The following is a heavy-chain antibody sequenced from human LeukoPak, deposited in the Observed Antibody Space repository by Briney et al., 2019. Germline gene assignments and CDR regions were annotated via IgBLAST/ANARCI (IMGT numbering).Heavy chain of an antibody. CDR3: ARMDYGSGSYVAD. Sequence: SETLSLTCTVSGGSISSYYWSWIRQPPGKGLEWIGYIYYSGSTNYNPSLKSRVTISVDTSKNKFSLKLSAVTAADTAVYYCARMDYGSGSYVADWGQGTLVTVSS. D-gene: IGHD3-10*01. CDR2: IYYSGST. V-gene: IGHV4-59*08. J-gene: IGHJ4*02. CDR1: GGSISSYY.